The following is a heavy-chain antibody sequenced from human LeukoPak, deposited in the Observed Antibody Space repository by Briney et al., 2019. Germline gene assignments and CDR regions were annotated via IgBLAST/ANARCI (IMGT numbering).Heavy chain of an antibody. CDR1: GASISSSSYY. Sequence: SETLSLTCTVSGASISSSSYYWGWIRQPPGKGLEGFGIIYYSGSNYYHPSLKSRVTTSVDTSNNQSSLKLSSVTAADTAVYYCARARRGRITGTLPFDYWGQGTLVTVSS. D-gene: IGHD1-7*01. CDR3: ARARRGRITGTLPFDY. V-gene: IGHV4-39*07. J-gene: IGHJ4*02. CDR2: IYYSGSN.